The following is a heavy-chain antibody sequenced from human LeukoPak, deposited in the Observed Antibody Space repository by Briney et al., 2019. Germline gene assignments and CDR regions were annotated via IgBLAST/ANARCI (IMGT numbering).Heavy chain of an antibody. D-gene: IGHD1-26*01. V-gene: IGHV1-46*01. CDR1: GYTFTSYY. CDR2: ISPTGGST. CDR3: ARDNSVGDNAWWFDP. Sequence: WASVKVCCKASGYTFTSYYMHWVQQAPGQGLEWMGLISPTGGSTGYAQKFQGRVTMTRDMSTSTDYMELSSLRSEDTAIYYCARDNSVGDNAWWFDPWGQGTLVTVSS. J-gene: IGHJ5*02.